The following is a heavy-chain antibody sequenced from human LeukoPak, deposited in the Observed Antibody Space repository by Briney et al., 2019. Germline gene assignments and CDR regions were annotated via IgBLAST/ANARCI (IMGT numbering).Heavy chain of an antibody. CDR1: GFTFSSYS. CDR2: ISSSSSYI. Sequence: GGSLRLSCAASGFTFSSYSMNWVRQAPGKGLEWVSSISSSSSYIYYADSVKGRFTISRDNAKNSLYLQINSLRAEDTALYYCAKDIGSGYYYYGMDVWGQGTTVTVSS. D-gene: IGHD3-10*01. CDR3: AKDIGSGYYYYGMDV. V-gene: IGHV3-21*04. J-gene: IGHJ6*02.